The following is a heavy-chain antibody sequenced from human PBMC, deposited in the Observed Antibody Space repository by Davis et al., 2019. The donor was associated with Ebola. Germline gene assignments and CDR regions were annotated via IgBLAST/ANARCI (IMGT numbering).Heavy chain of an antibody. J-gene: IGHJ4*02. D-gene: IGHD5-12*01. V-gene: IGHV6-1*01. Sequence: PSETLSLTCAISGDSVAGGSGGWNWIRQSPSRGLEWLGRTYYSSKWYKDYAVSVKSRITINLDTSKNQFSLQLNSVTPEDTAVYYCARGWLRSGFDYWGQGAPVTVSS. CDR2: TYYSSKWYK. CDR3: ARGWLRSGFDY. CDR1: GDSVAGGSGG.